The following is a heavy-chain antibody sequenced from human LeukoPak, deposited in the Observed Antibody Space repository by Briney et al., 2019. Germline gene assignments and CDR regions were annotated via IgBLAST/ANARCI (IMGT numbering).Heavy chain of an antibody. CDR2: IRAFIGNT. J-gene: IGHJ6*03. CDR1: GYTFTSYG. V-gene: IGHV1-18*01. CDR3: AKAVQPVVLRFLEWLKVTYSYYYIDA. D-gene: IGHD3-3*01. Sequence: APVKVCCKASGYTFTSYGIIWVRQAPGQGLKGRGWIRAFIGNTDYAQKLQGRVTMTTATSTSTAYKGLRSLRTDETAVYYCAKAVQPVVLRFLEWLKVTYSYYYIDAWGKGTTVTVSS.